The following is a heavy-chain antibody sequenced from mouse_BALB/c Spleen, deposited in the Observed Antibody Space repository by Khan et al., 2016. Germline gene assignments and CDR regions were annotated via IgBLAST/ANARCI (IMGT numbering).Heavy chain of an antibody. CDR2: VNPNNGGT. D-gene: IGHD2-1*01. J-gene: IGHJ2*01. Sequence: VQLQQSGPDLVKPGASVNISCKASGYSFTGYYMHWVKESHGKSLEWIGRVNPNNGGTSYNQKFKGKAILTVDKSSSIAYMELRSLTSEDSAVYYCARMGGHYVGWGQGTTLTVSS. CDR1: GYSFTGYY. V-gene: IGHV1-26*01. CDR3: ARMGGHYVG.